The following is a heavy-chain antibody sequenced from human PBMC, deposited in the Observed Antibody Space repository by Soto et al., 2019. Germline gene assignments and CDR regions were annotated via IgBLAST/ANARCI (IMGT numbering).Heavy chain of an antibody. CDR3: AKGVSSRRWFDP. CDR1: GASIRTDH. D-gene: IGHD3-16*01. CDR2: IQHTGNT. Sequence: SETLSLTCGVSGASIRTDHWSFLRQPAGKGLEWIGRIQHTGNTNYNPSLKSRVTMSADTSKNQISLKMTSVTAADTAVYFCAKGVSSRRWFDPWGQGVRVTVSS. V-gene: IGHV4-4*07. J-gene: IGHJ5*02.